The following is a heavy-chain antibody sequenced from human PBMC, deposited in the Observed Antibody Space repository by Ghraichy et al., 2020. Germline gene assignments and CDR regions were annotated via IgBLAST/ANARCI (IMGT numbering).Heavy chain of an antibody. Sequence: GESLNISCAASGFTFSSYRMNWVRQAPGKGLVWVSRINSDGSSTYYADSVKGRFTISRDNAKNTLFLQMNSLRAEDTAVYYCAGDVLHDYYSDYWGQGTLVTVSS. J-gene: IGHJ4*02. V-gene: IGHV3-74*01. D-gene: IGHD3-16*01. CDR3: AGDVLHDYYSDY. CDR1: GFTFSSYR. CDR2: INSDGSST.